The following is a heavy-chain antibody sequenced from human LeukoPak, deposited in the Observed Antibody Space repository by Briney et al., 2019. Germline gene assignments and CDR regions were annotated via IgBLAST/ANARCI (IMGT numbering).Heavy chain of an antibody. V-gene: IGHV1-2*02. CDR3: AVPVGSAIRAFDI. CDR2: INPNSGGT. D-gene: IGHD2-2*02. J-gene: IGHJ3*02. CDR1: GYTFTGYY. Sequence: GASVKVSCKASGYTFTGYYMHWVRQAPGQGLEWMGWINPNSGGTNYAQKFQGRVTMTRDTSISTAYMELSSLRSEDTAVYYCAVPVGSAIRAFDIWGQGTMVTVSS.